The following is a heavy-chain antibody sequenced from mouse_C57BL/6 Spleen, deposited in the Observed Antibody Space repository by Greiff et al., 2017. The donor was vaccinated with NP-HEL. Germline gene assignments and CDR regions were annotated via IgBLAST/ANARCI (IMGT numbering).Heavy chain of an antibody. CDR2: IYPRSGNT. V-gene: IGHV1-81*01. CDR3: APTAQATGFDY. J-gene: IGHJ2*01. CDR1: GYTFTSYG. Sequence: QVQLQQSGAELARPGASVKLSCKASGYTFTSYGISWVKQRTGQGLEWIGEIYPRSGNTYYNEKFKGKATLTADKSSSTAYMELRSLTSEDSAVYFCAPTAQATGFDYWGQGTTLTVSS. D-gene: IGHD3-2*02.